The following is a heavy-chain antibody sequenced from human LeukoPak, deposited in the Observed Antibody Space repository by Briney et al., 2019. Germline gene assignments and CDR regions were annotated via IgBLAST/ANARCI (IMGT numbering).Heavy chain of an antibody. CDR3: ARGRDFWSGYSFDY. J-gene: IGHJ4*02. CDR1: GGSISTYY. Sequence: SETLSLTCTVSGGSISTYYWSWVRQPPGKGLEWIGYVHYSGSTEYNPSLKSRVTISVDTSKIQFSLKLNSVTAADTAVYYCARGRDFWSGYSFDYWGQGTLVTVSS. V-gene: IGHV4-59*01. CDR2: VHYSGST. D-gene: IGHD3-3*01.